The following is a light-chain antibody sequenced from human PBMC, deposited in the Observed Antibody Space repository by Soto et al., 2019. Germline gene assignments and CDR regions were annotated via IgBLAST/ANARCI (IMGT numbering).Light chain of an antibody. Sequence: EIVLTQSPGTLSLSPGERATLSCRASQSVSSSYLAWYQQKPGQAPRLLIYGASSRATGIPDRFNGSGSGTDFPLTISRLEPEEFAVYYCQQYGSSRFTFGPGTKVDIK. CDR3: QQYGSSRFT. CDR1: QSVSSSY. V-gene: IGKV3-20*01. CDR2: GAS. J-gene: IGKJ3*01.